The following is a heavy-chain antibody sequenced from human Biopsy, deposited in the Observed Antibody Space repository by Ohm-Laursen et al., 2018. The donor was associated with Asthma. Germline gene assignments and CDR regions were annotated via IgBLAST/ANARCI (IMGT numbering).Heavy chain of an antibody. CDR1: GFSLRTPGVG. D-gene: IGHD3-9*01. J-gene: IGHJ5*02. V-gene: IGHV2-5*02. CDR3: ALSQDSGFDDHSASWFDP. Sequence: TQTLTLTCSFSGFSLRTPGVGVGWIRQSPGKALEWLAIIYWDDYNLFRPSLKRRLTITKDPSKNQVVLTMTKMDPVDSGTYYCALSQDSGFDDHSASWFDPWGQGTLVTVSS. CDR2: IYWDDYN.